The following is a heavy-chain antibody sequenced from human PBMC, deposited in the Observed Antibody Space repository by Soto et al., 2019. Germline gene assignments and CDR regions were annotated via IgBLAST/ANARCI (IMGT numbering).Heavy chain of an antibody. CDR3: ARDNKIYAEDYDFWSRPQHGTADY. CDR1: GYTFTGYY. Sequence: ASVKVSCKASGYTFTGYYMHWVRQAPGQGLEWMGWINPNSGGTNYAQKFQGRVTMTRDTSISTAYMELSRLRSDDTAVYYCARDNKIYAEDYDFWSRPQHGTADYWGQGGLVTVSS. J-gene: IGHJ4*02. D-gene: IGHD3-3*01. V-gene: IGHV1-2*02. CDR2: INPNSGGT.